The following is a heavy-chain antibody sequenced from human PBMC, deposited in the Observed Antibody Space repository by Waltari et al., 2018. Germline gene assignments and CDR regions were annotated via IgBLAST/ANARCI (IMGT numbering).Heavy chain of an antibody. V-gene: IGHV6-1*01. CDR2: TYYRSKWYN. Sequence: QVQLQQSGPGLVTPSQTLSRTCAISGDSVPSNRAAWSWVRQSPARGLEWLGRTYYRSKWYNDYAVSVKSRITINPDPSKNQFSLQLNSVTPEDTAVYYCARAPYYDFWSGYHSYFDYWGQGTLVTVSS. J-gene: IGHJ4*02. CDR1: GDSVPSNRAA. CDR3: ARAPYYDFWSGYHSYFDY. D-gene: IGHD3-3*01.